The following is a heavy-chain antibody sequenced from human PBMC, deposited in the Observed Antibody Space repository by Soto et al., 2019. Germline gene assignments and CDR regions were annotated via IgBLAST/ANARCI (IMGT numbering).Heavy chain of an antibody. CDR2: IIPIFGTA. V-gene: IGHV1-69*01. Sequence: QVQLVQSGAEVKKPGSSVKVSCKASGGTFSSYAISWERQAPGQGLEWLGGIIPIFGTANYAQKFQGRVTITGDESTSAAYVELGSVRYEDTAVYYCARASRGSYHYYYYDGMDVWGQGTTVTVFS. CDR1: GGTFSSYA. J-gene: IGHJ6*02. D-gene: IGHD1-26*01. CDR3: ARASRGSYHYYYYDGMDV.